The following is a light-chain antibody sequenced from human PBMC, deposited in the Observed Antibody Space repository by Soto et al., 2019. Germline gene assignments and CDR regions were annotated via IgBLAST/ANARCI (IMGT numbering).Light chain of an antibody. J-gene: IGLJ1*01. CDR1: SSDVGGYNY. CDR2: DVS. Sequence: QSVLTQPASVSASPGQSITISCTGTSSDVGGYNYVSWYQQHPGKAPKLTIYDVSNRPSGVSDRFSGSKSGNTASLTISGLQAEDEADYYCNSYASSSTHVFGTGTKVTVL. CDR3: NSYASSSTHV. V-gene: IGLV2-14*01.